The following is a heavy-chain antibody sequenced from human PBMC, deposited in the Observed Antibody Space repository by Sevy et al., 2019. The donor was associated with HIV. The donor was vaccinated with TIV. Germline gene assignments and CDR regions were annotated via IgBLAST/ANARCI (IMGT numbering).Heavy chain of an antibody. CDR2: ISSSSSYI. CDR3: ARDSGYCSSTSCYGRWVYYYYYYYMDV. Sequence: GGSLRLSCAASGFTFSSYSMNWVRQAPGKGLEWVSSISSSSSYIYYADSVKGGFTISRDKAKNSLYLQRNSLTGEDTAVYYCARDSGYCSSTSCYGRWVYYYYYYYMDVWGKGTTVTVSS. J-gene: IGHJ6*03. V-gene: IGHV3-21*01. D-gene: IGHD2-2*01. CDR1: GFTFSSYS.